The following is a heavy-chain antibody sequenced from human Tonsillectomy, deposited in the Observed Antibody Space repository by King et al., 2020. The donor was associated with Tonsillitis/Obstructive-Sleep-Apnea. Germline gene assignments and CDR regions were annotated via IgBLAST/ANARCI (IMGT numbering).Heavy chain of an antibody. CDR1: GFTFSSYG. CDR2: IWVDGSNK. J-gene: IGHJ3*01. V-gene: IGHV3-33*01. Sequence: VQLVESGGGVVQPGRSLRLSCAASGFTFSSYGMHWVRPAPGKGLEWVAVIWVDGSNKYYADSVKGRFAISRDNSKNTLYLQMNSLRAEDTAVYYCARDIYFRVIKEGAFDVWGQGTMVTVSS. D-gene: IGHD3-3*01. CDR3: ARDIYFRVIKEGAFDV.